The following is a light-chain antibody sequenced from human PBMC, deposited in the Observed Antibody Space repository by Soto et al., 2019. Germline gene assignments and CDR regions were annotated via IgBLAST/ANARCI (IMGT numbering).Light chain of an antibody. CDR2: AAS. CDR3: LQDSTYPLT. V-gene: IGKV1-6*01. Sequence: AIQMTQSPSSLSASVGDRVTITCRASRGIGNDLGWYQQKPGKAPKLLIYAASSLQSGVPSKFSGSGSGTDFTLTISSLQPEDSATYYCLQDSTYPLTFGGGTKVEVK. CDR1: RGIGND. J-gene: IGKJ4*01.